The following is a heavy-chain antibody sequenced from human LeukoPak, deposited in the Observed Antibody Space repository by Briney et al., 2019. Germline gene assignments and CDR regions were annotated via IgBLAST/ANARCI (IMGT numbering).Heavy chain of an antibody. CDR3: ARGGDYYDSSGYYYGDY. J-gene: IGHJ4*02. CDR2: ISYDGSNK. Sequence: GGSLRLSCAASGFTFSRHGMHWVRQAPGKGLEWVAVISYDGSNKHYADSVKGRFTISRGNSKNTLYLQMNSLRAEDTAVYYCARGGDYYDSSGYYYGDYWGQGTLVTVSS. V-gene: IGHV3-30*03. CDR1: GFTFSRHG. D-gene: IGHD3-22*01.